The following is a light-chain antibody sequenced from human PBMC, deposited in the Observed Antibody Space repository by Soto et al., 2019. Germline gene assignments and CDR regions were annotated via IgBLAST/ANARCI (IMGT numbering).Light chain of an antibody. CDR2: AAS. CDR3: QQSYSRPQT. J-gene: IGKJ1*01. V-gene: IGKV1-39*01. CDR1: QSIRRY. Sequence: IKMTQCPSSLSASVGYRFTITCRASQSIRRYLNWYQQKXGKAPNLLIYAASSLQSGDPSRFRGSGSGTDFSLTIRSLQSEDFESYYCQQSYSRPQTLGQGTKVDIK.